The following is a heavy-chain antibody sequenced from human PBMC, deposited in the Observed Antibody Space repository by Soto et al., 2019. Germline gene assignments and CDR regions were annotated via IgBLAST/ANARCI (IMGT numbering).Heavy chain of an antibody. CDR3: ARSGDNYNLLGY. CDR2: ISYDGSNK. V-gene: IGHV3-30*03. CDR1: GFTFSSYG. Sequence: GGSLRLSCAASGFTFSSYGMHWVRQAPGKGLEWVAVISYDGSNKYYADSVKGRFTISRDNAKNSLYLQINSLRGEDTAIYYCARSGDNYNLLGYWGQGTPVTVSS. D-gene: IGHD1-1*01. J-gene: IGHJ4*02.